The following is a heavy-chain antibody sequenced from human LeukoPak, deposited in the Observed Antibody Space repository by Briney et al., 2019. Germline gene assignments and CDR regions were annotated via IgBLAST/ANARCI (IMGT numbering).Heavy chain of an antibody. Sequence: PSETLSLTCTVSGGSISSYYWSWIRQPPGKGLEWIGYIYYSGSTNYNPSLKSRVTISVDTSKNQFSLKLSSVTAADTAVYYCAREDTNYYYDSSGYSGYAFDIWGQGTMVTVSS. CDR2: IYYSGST. V-gene: IGHV4-59*01. CDR1: GGSISSYY. J-gene: IGHJ3*02. D-gene: IGHD3-22*01. CDR3: AREDTNYYYDSSGYSGYAFDI.